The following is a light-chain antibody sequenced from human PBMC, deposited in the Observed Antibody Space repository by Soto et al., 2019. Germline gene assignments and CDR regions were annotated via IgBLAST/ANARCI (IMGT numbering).Light chain of an antibody. CDR3: HQYGSSPRS. V-gene: IGKV3-20*01. J-gene: IGKJ1*01. CDR1: QSVRSSY. CDR2: GAS. Sequence: EIVLTQSPGTLSLSPGERATLSCRASQSVRSSYLAWYQQKPGQAPRLLIYGASSRATAVPDRFRGSGSESDFTLTISRLEPEDFAVYYCHQYGSSPRSFGQGTKVEIK.